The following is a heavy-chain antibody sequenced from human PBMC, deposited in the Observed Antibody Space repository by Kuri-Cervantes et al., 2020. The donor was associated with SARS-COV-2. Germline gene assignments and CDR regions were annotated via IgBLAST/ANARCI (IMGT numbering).Heavy chain of an antibody. CDR2: ISSSSGYI. J-gene: IGHJ4*02. Sequence: GESLKISCTASGFTFSGYNMNWVRQAPGKGLEWVSSISSSSGYIYHTDSVMGRFTISRDNAKNSLYLQMNSLRAEDTAVYHCARERMTPLSKYPYYFDYWGQGTLVTVSS. CDR3: ARERMTPLSKYPYYFDY. D-gene: IGHD2-2*02. V-gene: IGHV3-21*01. CDR1: GFTFSGYN.